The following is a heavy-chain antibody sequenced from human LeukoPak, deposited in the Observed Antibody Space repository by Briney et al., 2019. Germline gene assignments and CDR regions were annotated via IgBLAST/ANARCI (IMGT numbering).Heavy chain of an antibody. Sequence: GGSLRLSCAASGFTFSSYSMSWVRQAPGKGLEWVSYISSGSTSIYYADSVKGRFTISRDNAKNSLFLQMNSLRAEDTAVYDCAKDLWYNYAFDYWGQGSLVTVSS. D-gene: IGHD1-1*01. V-gene: IGHV3-48*04. CDR2: ISSGSTSI. J-gene: IGHJ4*02. CDR3: AKDLWYNYAFDY. CDR1: GFTFSSYS.